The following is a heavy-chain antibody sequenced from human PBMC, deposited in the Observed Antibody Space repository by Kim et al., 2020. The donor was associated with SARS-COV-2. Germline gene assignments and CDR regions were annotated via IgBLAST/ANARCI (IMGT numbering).Heavy chain of an antibody. CDR1: GFTFSSYS. CDR2: ISSSSSYI. Sequence: GGSLRLSCAASGFTFSSYSMNWVRQAPGKGLEWVSSISSSSSYIYYADSVKGRFTISRDNAKNSLYLQMNSLRAEDTAVYYCAREGRYSSSWYQHLGFDPWGQGTLVTVSS. CDR3: AREGRYSSSWYQHLGFDP. V-gene: IGHV3-21*01. D-gene: IGHD6-13*01. J-gene: IGHJ5*02.